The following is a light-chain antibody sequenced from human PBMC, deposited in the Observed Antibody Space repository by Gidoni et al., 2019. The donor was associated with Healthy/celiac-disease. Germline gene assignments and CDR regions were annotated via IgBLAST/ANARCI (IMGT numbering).Light chain of an antibody. J-gene: IGKJ1*01. Sequence: EIVLTQSSGTLSLSPGERATLSCRASQSVSSSYLAWYQQKPGQAPRLRIYGSSSRATGIPDRFSGSGSGTDLTLTISRLEPEDFAVYYCQQYGSSPWTFGQGTKVEIK. CDR3: QQYGSSPWT. CDR1: QSVSSSY. V-gene: IGKV3-20*01. CDR2: GSS.